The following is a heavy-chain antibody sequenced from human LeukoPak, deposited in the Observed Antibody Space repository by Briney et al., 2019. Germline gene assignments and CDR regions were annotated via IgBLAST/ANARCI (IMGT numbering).Heavy chain of an antibody. CDR1: GFTFSSDW. J-gene: IGHJ4*02. CDR3: ARDGRRGYSSSDDY. D-gene: IGHD6-6*01. Sequence: GESMRLSCAASGFTFSSDWMSWVRQAAGKGLEWVANIKKEGSEKYSVDSVKGQFTISRDNAKNSLYLQMNSLRTEDTAVYYCARDGRRGYSSSDDYWGQGTLVTVSS. CDR2: IKKEGSEK. V-gene: IGHV3-7*01.